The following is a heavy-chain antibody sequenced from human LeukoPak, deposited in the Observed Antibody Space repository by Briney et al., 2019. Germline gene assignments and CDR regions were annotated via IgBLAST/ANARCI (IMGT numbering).Heavy chain of an antibody. CDR1: GYTFTSYG. Sequence: ASVKVSCKASGYTFTSYGISWVRQAPGQGLEWMGWISAYNGNTNYAQKLQGRVTMTTDTSTSTAYMELRSLRSDDTAVYYCARAGHYDFWSGYPFDPWGQGTLVTVSS. V-gene: IGHV1-18*01. CDR3: ARAGHYDFWSGYPFDP. CDR2: ISAYNGNT. D-gene: IGHD3-3*01. J-gene: IGHJ5*02.